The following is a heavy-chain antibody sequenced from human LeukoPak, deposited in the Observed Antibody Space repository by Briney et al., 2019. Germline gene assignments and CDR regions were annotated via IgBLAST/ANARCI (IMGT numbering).Heavy chain of an antibody. CDR3: ARGRLRYLDWTRAYSDY. CDR1: GYTFITHG. CDR2: ISAYNGNT. D-gene: IGHD3-9*01. J-gene: IGHJ4*02. Sequence: ASVKVSCKASGYTFITHGLTWVRQAPGQGLEWMGWISAYNGNTIYAQTLQDRLTMTTDTSTSTAYMELRSLRSDDTAVYYSARGRLRYLDWTRAYSDYWGQGTLVTVSS. V-gene: IGHV1-18*01.